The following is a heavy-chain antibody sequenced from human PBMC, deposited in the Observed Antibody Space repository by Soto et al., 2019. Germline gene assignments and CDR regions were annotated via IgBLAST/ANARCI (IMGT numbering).Heavy chain of an antibody. J-gene: IGHJ4*02. Sequence: SETLSLTCTVSGGSISSYYWSWIRQPPGKGLEWIGYIFYSGSTNYNPSLKSRVTISVDTSKNQFSLKLSSVTAADTAVYYCARHIGSTRSRIASAPETNWGQGTLVTVSS. V-gene: IGHV4-59*08. CDR2: IFYSGST. D-gene: IGHD6-13*01. CDR3: ARHIGSTRSRIASAPETN. CDR1: GGSISSYY.